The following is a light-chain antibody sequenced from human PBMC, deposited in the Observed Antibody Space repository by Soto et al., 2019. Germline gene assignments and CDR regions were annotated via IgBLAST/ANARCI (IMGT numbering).Light chain of an antibody. Sequence: DIQLTQSPSFLSASVGDRVTITCRASQDISNYLAWYQQKPGKAPKFLIYGTSTLQSGVPSRFSGSGSGTDFTLTISSLQPEDFATYYCQQTYSTPYTFGQGTRLEIK. J-gene: IGKJ5*01. CDR2: GTS. CDR3: QQTYSTPYT. CDR1: QDISNY. V-gene: IGKV1-39*01.